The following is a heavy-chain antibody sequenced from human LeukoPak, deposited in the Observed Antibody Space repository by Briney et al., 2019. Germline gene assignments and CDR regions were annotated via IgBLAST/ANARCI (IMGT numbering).Heavy chain of an antibody. Sequence: SETLSLTCTVSGRSISSGDYYWSWIRQPPGKGLEWIGYIYYSGSTYYNPSLKSRVTISVDTSKNQFSLKLSSVTAADTAVYYCARVQPTVTDYYFDYWGQGTLVTVSS. CDR1: GRSISSGDYY. CDR3: ARVQPTVTDYYFDY. D-gene: IGHD4-17*01. V-gene: IGHV4-30-4*01. J-gene: IGHJ4*02. CDR2: IYYSGST.